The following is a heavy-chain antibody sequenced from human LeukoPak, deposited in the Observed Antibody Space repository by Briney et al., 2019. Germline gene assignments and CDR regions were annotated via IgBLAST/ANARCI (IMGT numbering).Heavy chain of an antibody. CDR3: ARTPARYSGYDISDAFDI. CDR1: GFSVSTSGMR. Sequence: SGPTLVNPTQTLTLTCTFSGFSVSTSGMRVSWIRQPPGKALEWLARIDWDDDKFYSTSLKTRLTISKDTSKNQVVLTMTNMDPVDTATYYCARTPARYSGYDISDAFDIWGQGTMVTVSS. D-gene: IGHD5-12*01. V-gene: IGHV2-70*04. CDR2: IDWDDDK. J-gene: IGHJ3*02.